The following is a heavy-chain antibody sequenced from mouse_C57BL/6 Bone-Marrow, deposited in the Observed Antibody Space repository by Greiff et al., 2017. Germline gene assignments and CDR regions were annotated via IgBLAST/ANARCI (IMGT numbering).Heavy chain of an antibody. Sequence: QVQLQQPGAELVMPGASVKLSCKASGYTFTSYWMHWVKQRPGQGLEWIGEIDPSDSYTNYNQKFKGKSTLTVDKSSSTAYMQLSSLTSEDSAFYYCARRVDYSSSSYWYFDVWGTGTTVTVSS. CDR2: IDPSDSYT. J-gene: IGHJ1*03. V-gene: IGHV1-69*01. CDR1: GYTFTSYW. CDR3: ARRVDYSSSSYWYFDV. D-gene: IGHD1-1*01.